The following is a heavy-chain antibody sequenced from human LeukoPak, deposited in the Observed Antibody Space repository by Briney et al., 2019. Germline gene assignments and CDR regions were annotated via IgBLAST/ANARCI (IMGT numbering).Heavy chain of an antibody. CDR3: TTDPITVIVVVIKGGDY. D-gene: IGHD3-22*01. Sequence: GGSLRLSCAASGFTFSNAWMGWVRQAPGKGLEWVGRIKSKTDGGTTDYAAPVKGRFTTSSDDSKNTLYLQMNSLKTADTAVYYCTTDPITVIVVVIKGGDYWGPGTLVTVSS. CDR1: GFTFSNAW. V-gene: IGHV3-15*01. J-gene: IGHJ4*02. CDR2: IKSKTDGGTT.